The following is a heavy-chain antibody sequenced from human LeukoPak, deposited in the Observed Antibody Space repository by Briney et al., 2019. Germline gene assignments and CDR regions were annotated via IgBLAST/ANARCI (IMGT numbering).Heavy chain of an antibody. J-gene: IGHJ1*01. CDR2: ISSSSSYI. V-gene: IGHV3-21*01. D-gene: IGHD3-22*01. CDR3: ARDPGYYDSSGYFPAYFQH. Sequence: MAGGSLRLSCAASGFTVSSNYMSWVRQAPGKGLEWVSSISSSSSYIYYADSVKGRFTISRDNAKNSLYLQMNSLRAEDTAVYYCARDPGYYDSSGYFPAYFQHWGQGTLVTVSS. CDR1: GFTVSSNY.